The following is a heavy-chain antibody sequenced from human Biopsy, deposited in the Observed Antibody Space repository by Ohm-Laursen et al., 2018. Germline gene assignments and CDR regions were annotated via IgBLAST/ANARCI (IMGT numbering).Heavy chain of an antibody. CDR1: GGSLSSYY. J-gene: IGHJ3*02. CDR3: ARWTPEYDSSRYYLDAFDI. V-gene: IGHV4-4*07. D-gene: IGHD3-22*01. CDR2: IYSSGST. Sequence: SETLSLTCTVSGGSLSSYYWSWIRQPAGEGLEWIGRIYSSGSTNYNPSLKSRVTLSMDTSKRQFSLKLSFVTAADTAVYYCARWTPEYDSSRYYLDAFDIWGRGTKVTVSS.